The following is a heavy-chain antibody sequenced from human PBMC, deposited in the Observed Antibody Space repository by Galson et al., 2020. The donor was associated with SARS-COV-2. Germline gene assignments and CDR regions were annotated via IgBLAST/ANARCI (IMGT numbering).Heavy chain of an antibody. V-gene: IGHV1-18*01. D-gene: IGHD3-9*01. CDR1: GYTFTSYG. CDR2: NSAYNGNT. Sequence: ASVKVSCNASGYTFTSYGISWVRQAPGQGLEWMAWNSAYNGNTTYAHKLQGKVTMTTDTSTSTAYMELRSLRSDDTAVYYCAKKSYYDILTGYPVLDYWGQGTLVTVSS. J-gene: IGHJ4*02. CDR3: AKKSYYDILTGYPVLDY.